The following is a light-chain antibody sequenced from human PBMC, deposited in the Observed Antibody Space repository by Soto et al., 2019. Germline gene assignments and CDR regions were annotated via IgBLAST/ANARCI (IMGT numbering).Light chain of an antibody. Sequence: EIVMTQSPATLSVSPRERATLSCRASQSVGNNFAWYQQKPGQAPRLLIYGVSIRATGVPSRFSGSGSGTEFTLTISSMQSEDFAVYYCQQYSNCPLTFGGGTKVDIK. J-gene: IGKJ4*01. CDR2: GVS. CDR1: QSVGNN. CDR3: QQYSNCPLT. V-gene: IGKV3-15*01.